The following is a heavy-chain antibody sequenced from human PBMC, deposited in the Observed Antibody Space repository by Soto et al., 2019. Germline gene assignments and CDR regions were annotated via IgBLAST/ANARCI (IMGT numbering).Heavy chain of an antibody. CDR1: GYSISSGYY. D-gene: IGHD5-18*01. CDR2: IYHSGST. Sequence: PRETLSLSPAVSGYSISSGYYWGWIRQPPGKGLEWIGSIYHSGSTFYNPSLKSRVTISVDTSKNQFSLNLSSVTAADTAVYFCARGSYGYPYFGYWGQGTLVTVSS. V-gene: IGHV4-38-2*01. CDR3: ARGSYGYPYFGY. J-gene: IGHJ4*02.